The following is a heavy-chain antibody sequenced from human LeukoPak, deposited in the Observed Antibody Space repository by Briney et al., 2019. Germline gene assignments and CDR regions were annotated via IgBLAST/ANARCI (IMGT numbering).Heavy chain of an antibody. CDR3: AKYAPPTTVVTRFFDY. CDR2: IGYSGGDI. V-gene: IGHV3-23*01. CDR1: GFTFSSYA. Sequence: GGSLRLSCAASGFTFSSYAMTWVRQAPGKGLEWVSVIGYSGGDIQYADSVKGRFTISRDDSKNTLYLQMNSLRVEDTAVYYCAKYAPPTTVVTRFFDYWGQGTLVTVSS. J-gene: IGHJ4*02. D-gene: IGHD4-23*01.